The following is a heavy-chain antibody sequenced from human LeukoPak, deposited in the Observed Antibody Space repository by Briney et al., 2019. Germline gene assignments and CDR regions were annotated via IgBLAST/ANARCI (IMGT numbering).Heavy chain of an antibody. D-gene: IGHD6-19*01. Sequence: ASVKVSCKASGYTFIGYYMHWVRQATGQGLEWMGWMNPNSGNTGYAQKFQGRVTMTRNTSISTAYMELSSLRSEDTAVYYCARVRGQQWLVYFDYWGQGTLVTVSS. V-gene: IGHV1-8*02. J-gene: IGHJ4*02. CDR3: ARVRGQQWLVYFDY. CDR2: MNPNSGNT. CDR1: GYTFIGYY.